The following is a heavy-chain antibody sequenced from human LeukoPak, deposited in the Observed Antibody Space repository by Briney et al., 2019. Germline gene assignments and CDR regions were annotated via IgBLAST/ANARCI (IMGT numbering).Heavy chain of an antibody. J-gene: IGHJ4*02. D-gene: IGHD1-26*01. Sequence: PSETLSLTCTVSGGSISSYYWSWIRQPPGKGLEWIGYIYYTGNTNYNPSLKSRVTVSIDTSKNQFSLNLSSVTAADTAVYYCARSGTYAGFFDYWGQGTLVTVSS. CDR3: ARSGTYAGFFDY. V-gene: IGHV4-59*08. CDR1: GGSISSYY. CDR2: IYYTGNT.